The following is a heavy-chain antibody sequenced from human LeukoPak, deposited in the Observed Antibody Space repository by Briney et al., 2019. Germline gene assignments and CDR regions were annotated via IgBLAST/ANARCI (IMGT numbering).Heavy chain of an antibody. CDR1: GGTFSSYA. CDR2: IIPIFGTA. V-gene: IGHV1-69*01. J-gene: IGHJ3*02. D-gene: IGHD1-26*01. CDR3: ARGVGATVGINAFDI. Sequence: ASVKVSCKASGGTFSSYAISWVRQAPGQGLEWMGGIIPIFGTANYAQKFQGRVTITADESTSTAYMELSRLRSEDKAVYYCARGVGATVGINAFDIWGQGTMVTVSS.